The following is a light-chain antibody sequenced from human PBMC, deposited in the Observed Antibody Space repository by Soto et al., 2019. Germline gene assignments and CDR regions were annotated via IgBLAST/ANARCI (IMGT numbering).Light chain of an antibody. J-gene: IGKJ5*01. CDR1: QSIASH. CDR2: DAS. Sequence: EIVLTQSPVTLSLSPGDRATLSCRASQSIASHLAWYQQKPGQAPRLLIHDASSRATGIPARFSGSGSGTDFTLTISSLEPEDFAVYYCQQRSNRPINCGQGTRL. CDR3: QQRSNRPIN. V-gene: IGKV3-11*01.